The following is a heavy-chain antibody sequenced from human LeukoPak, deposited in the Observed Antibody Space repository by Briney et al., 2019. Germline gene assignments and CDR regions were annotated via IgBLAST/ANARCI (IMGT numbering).Heavy chain of an antibody. CDR2: ISAYNGNT. D-gene: IGHD2/OR15-2a*01. Sequence: ASVKVSCKASGYTFTSYGISWVRQAPGQGLEWMGWISAYNGNTNYAQKLQGRVTMTTDTSTSTAYMELRSLRSDDTAVYYCASLRIEGSRYYYGMDVWGQGTTVTVSS. CDR1: GYTFTSYG. CDR3: ASLRIEGSRYYYGMDV. J-gene: IGHJ6*02. V-gene: IGHV1-18*01.